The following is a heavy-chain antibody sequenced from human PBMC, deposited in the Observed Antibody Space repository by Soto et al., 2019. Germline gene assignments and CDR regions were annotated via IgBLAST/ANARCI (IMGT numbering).Heavy chain of an antibody. J-gene: IGHJ6*02. CDR1: GGSISSGGYS. V-gene: IGHV4-30-2*05. CDR3: AASCVACGGFNYYGMDV. CDR2: IYYSGST. Sequence: SETLSLTCAVSGGSISSGGYSWSWIRQPPGKGLEWIGYIYYSGSTQYNPSLKSRVTISVDTSKNQFSLKLSSVTAADTAVYYCAASCVACGGFNYYGMDVWGQGTTVTVSS. D-gene: IGHD2-21*01.